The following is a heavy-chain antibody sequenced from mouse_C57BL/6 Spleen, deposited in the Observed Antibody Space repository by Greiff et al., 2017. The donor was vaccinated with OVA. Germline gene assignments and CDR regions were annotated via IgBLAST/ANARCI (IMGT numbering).Heavy chain of an antibody. CDR3: ARNGVVEGGYAMDY. J-gene: IGHJ4*01. Sequence: QVHVKQSGAELARPGASVKLSCKASGYTFTSSGISWVKQRTGQGLEWIGEIYPRSGNTYYNEKFKGKATLTADKSSSTAYMELRSLTSEDSAVYFCARNGVVEGGYAMDYWGQGTSVTVSS. CDR2: IYPRSGNT. D-gene: IGHD1-1*01. V-gene: IGHV1-81*01. CDR1: GYTFTSSG.